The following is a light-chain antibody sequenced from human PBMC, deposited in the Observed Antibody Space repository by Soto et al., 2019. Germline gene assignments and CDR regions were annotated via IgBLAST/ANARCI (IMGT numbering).Light chain of an antibody. CDR3: QSYDSSLSGWA. CDR1: SSNIGAGYD. V-gene: IGLV1-40*01. CDR2: GNS. J-gene: IGLJ3*02. Sequence: QSVLTQPPSVSGAPGQRVTISYTRSSSNIGAGYDVHWYQQLPGTAPKLLIYGNSNRPSGVPDRFSGSKSGTSASLAITGLQAEDEADYYCQSYDSSLSGWAFGGGTKLTVL.